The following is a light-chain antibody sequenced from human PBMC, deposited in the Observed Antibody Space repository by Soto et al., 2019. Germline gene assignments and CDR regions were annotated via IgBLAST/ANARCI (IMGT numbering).Light chain of an antibody. V-gene: IGKV1-5*03. J-gene: IGKJ1*01. CDR3: QQYNNYWT. CDR1: QSISSW. Sequence: DIQMTQSPSTLSASVGDRVTITCRASQSISSWLAWYQQKPGKAPKLLLYKASSLESGVPSRFSGSGSGTESTLTISSLQPDDFATYYCQQYNNYWTFGQGTKVEIK. CDR2: KAS.